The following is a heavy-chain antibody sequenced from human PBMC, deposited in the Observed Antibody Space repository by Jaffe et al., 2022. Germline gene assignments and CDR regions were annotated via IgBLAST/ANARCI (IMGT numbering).Heavy chain of an antibody. V-gene: IGHV1-2*02. CDR1: GYTFTGYY. D-gene: IGHD5-12*01. Sequence: QVQLVQSGAEVKKPGASVKVSCKASGYTFTGYYMHWVRQAPGQGLEWMGWINPNSGGTNYAQKFQGRVTMTRDTSISTAYMELSRLRSDDTAVYYCARDLVDIVATDWYFDLWGRGTLVTVSS. J-gene: IGHJ2*01. CDR3: ARDLVDIVATDWYFDL. CDR2: INPNSGGT.